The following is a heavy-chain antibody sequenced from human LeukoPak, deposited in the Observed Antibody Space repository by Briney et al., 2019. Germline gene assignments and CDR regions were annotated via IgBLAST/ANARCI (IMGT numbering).Heavy chain of an antibody. CDR1: GGSISSGGYY. CDR3: ASPSPGGHCSSTRCYDAFDI. D-gene: IGHD2-2*01. Sequence: PSQTLSLTCTVSGGSISSGGYYWSWLRQHPGTGLEWVGYIYYSGSTYYNPSLKSRVTISVDTSKNQLSLKLSSVTAADTAVYYCASPSPGGHCSSTRCYDAFDIWGQGTMVTVPS. V-gene: IGHV4-31*03. CDR2: IYYSGST. J-gene: IGHJ3*02.